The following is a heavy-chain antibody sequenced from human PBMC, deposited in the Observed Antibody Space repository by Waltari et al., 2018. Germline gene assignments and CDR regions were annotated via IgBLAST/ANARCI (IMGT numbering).Heavy chain of an antibody. V-gene: IGHV1-69*12. CDR1: GGTFSSYA. Sequence: QVQLVQSGAEVKKPGSSVKVSCKASGGTFSSYAISWVRQAPGQGLGWMGGVIPIFGTANYAQKFQGRVTITADESTSTAYMELSSLRSEDTAVYYCARDAMVRGVIGVFDYWGQGTLVTVSS. D-gene: IGHD3-10*01. CDR2: VIPIFGTA. J-gene: IGHJ4*02. CDR3: ARDAMVRGVIGVFDY.